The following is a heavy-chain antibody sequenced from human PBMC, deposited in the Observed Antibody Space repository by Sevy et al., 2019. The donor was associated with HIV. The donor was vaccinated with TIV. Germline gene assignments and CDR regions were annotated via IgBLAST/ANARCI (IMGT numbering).Heavy chain of an antibody. D-gene: IGHD6-13*01. J-gene: IGHJ4*02. V-gene: IGHV4-59*01. CDR2: IYYSGST. CDR1: GGSISSYY. CDR3: ARERQLVLDY. Sequence: SETLSLTCTVSGGSISSYYWSWIRQPPGKGLEWIGYIYYSGSTNYNPSLKSRVTISVDTSKNQFSLRLSSVTAADTAVYYCARERQLVLDYWGQGTLVTASS.